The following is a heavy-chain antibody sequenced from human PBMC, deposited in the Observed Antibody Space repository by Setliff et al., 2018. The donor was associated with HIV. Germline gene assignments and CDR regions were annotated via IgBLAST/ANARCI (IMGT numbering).Heavy chain of an antibody. CDR2: IKQDGSEK. J-gene: IGHJ3*02. D-gene: IGHD6-13*01. Sequence: GGSLRLSCTASGFTFGDYAMSWVRQAPGKGLEWVANIKQDGSEKYYVDSVKGRFTISRDNAKNSLYLQMNSLRAEDTAVYYCARDLVWPYSSRWYDAFDIWGQGTMVTVSS. CDR1: GFTFGDYA. V-gene: IGHV3-7*03. CDR3: ARDLVWPYSSRWYDAFDI.